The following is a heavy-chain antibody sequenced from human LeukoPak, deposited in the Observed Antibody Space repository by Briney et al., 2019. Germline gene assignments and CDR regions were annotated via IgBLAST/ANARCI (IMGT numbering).Heavy chain of an antibody. J-gene: IGHJ4*02. CDR2: ISTSSIYI. CDR3: ARVAPDYYDPGDY. CDR1: GFTFSSYS. V-gene: IGHV3-21*01. Sequence: GGSLRLSCAASGFTFSSYSMNWVRQATGKGLEWVSSISTSSIYIYYADPVNGRFTISRDNARNSLYLKMNSLRAEDTAVYYCARVAPDYYDPGDYWGQGTLVTVSS. D-gene: IGHD3-22*01.